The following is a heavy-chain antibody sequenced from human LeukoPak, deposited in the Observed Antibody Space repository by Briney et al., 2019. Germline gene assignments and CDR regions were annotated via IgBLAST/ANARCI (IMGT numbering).Heavy chain of an antibody. CDR2: ISSSSSYI. J-gene: IGHJ4*02. CDR1: GFTLSNYT. CDR3: ARELAYGDDGV. Sequence: GGSLRLSCAASGFTLSNYTMNWVRQAPGRGLEWVAFISSSSSYIFYADSLKGRFTISRDNAKNSLYLQMNSLRADDTAVYYCARELAYGDDGVWGQGTLVTVSS. V-gene: IGHV3-21*01. D-gene: IGHD4-17*01.